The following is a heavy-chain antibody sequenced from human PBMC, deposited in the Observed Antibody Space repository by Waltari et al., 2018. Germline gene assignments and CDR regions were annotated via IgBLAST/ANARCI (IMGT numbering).Heavy chain of an antibody. CDR1: GFTFSDVG. CDR2: IRYDASDI. Sequence: QVHLVVSGGGVVQTGGSLRLSCAASGFTFSDVGIHWVRQAPGKGLEWVAFIRYDASDIYYRDSVKGRFTISRDNSKNTLFLQMSSLRAEDTAVYYCAKVGVGLTTWYAFDIWGQGTMVTVSS. J-gene: IGHJ3*02. D-gene: IGHD1-1*01. CDR3: AKVGVGLTTWYAFDI. V-gene: IGHV3-30*02.